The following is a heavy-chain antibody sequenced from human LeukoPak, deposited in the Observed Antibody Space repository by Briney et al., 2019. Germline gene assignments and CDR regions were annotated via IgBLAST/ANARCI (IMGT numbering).Heavy chain of an antibody. CDR1: GFTVSRNY. Sequence: PGGSLRPSCAASGFTVSRNYMSWVRHAPGPGLACVLVIYSGGSTYYADSVKGRFTISRDNSKNTLYLQMNSLRAEDTAVYYCARVYRLYDSSGYYTSSRAFDIWGQGTMVTVSS. D-gene: IGHD3-22*01. CDR2: IYSGGST. V-gene: IGHV3-53*01. J-gene: IGHJ3*02. CDR3: ARVYRLYDSSGYYTSSRAFDI.